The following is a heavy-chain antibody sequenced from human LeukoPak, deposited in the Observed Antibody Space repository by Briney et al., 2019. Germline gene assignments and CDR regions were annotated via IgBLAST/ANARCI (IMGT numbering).Heavy chain of an antibody. CDR2: INPNSGGT. D-gene: IGHD3-10*01. Sequence: ASVKLSCKASGYTFTGYYMHWVRHAPGQGLGWMGWINPNSGGTNYAQRFQGRVTMTRDTSISTAYMELSRLRSEDTAVYYCACDLGEDYGSGSYAYYWGQRTLVTVSS. J-gene: IGHJ4*02. V-gene: IGHV1-2*02. CDR3: ACDLGEDYGSGSYAYY. CDR1: GYTFTGYY.